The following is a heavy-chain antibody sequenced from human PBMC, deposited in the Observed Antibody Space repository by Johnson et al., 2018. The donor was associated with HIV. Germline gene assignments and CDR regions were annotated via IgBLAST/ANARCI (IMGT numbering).Heavy chain of an antibody. J-gene: IGHJ3*02. CDR1: GFTFSNSA. CDR3: AKVGYYYDSSGYYYGAFDI. Sequence: VQLVESGGGLVQPGGSLRLSCAASGFTFSNSAMSWVRQAPGKGLEWVSGIGGSGGSTHYADSVKGRFTISSDNSKNTLYLEMNSLSAEDTAVYYCAKVGYYYDSSGYYYGAFDIWGQGTMVTVSS. CDR2: IGGSGGST. D-gene: IGHD3-22*01. V-gene: IGHV3-23*04.